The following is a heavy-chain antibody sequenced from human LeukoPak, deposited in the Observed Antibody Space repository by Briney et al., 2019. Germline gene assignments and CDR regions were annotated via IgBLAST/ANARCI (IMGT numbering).Heavy chain of an antibody. CDR1: GYSFTSYW. D-gene: IGHD2-15*01. J-gene: IGHJ6*02. CDR3: ARGLGCSGGSCYGNYYYYYGMDV. V-gene: IGHV5-51*01. CDR2: IYPGDSDT. Sequence: GESLKISCKGSGYSFTSYWIGWVRQMPGKGLEWMGIIYPGDSDTRYSPSFQGQVTISADKSISTAYLQWSNLKASDTAMYYCARGLGCSGGSCYGNYYYYYGMDVWGQGTTVTVSS.